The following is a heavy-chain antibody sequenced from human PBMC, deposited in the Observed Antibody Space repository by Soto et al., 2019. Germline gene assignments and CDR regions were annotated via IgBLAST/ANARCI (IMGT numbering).Heavy chain of an antibody. CDR2: IYPGDSDT. Sequence: GESMQISCKGSGYSFTSYWIGWVRQMPGKGLEWMGIIYPGDSDTRYSPSFQGQVTISADKSISTAYLQWSSLKASDTAMYYCARHKGDSSSCSSYYGIDFWCHGTTVSLSS. V-gene: IGHV5-51*01. CDR1: GYSFTSYW. D-gene: IGHD6-13*01. J-gene: IGHJ6*02. CDR3: ARHKGDSSSCSSYYGIDF.